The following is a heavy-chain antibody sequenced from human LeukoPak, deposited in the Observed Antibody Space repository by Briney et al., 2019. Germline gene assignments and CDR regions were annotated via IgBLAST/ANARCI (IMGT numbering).Heavy chain of an antibody. CDR1: GDSVSSNTGI. V-gene: IGHV6-1*01. J-gene: IGHJ3*02. D-gene: IGHD2-8*02. CDR2: TYYRSKWFI. CDR3: ARDKVLNGFDI. Sequence: SQTLSLTCAISGDSVSSNTGIWNWVRQSPSRGLEWLGRTYYRSKWFIDYALSVKGRMTISPDTSKNQFSLQLNSVTPEDTAVYYCARDKVLNGFDIWGQGTMVTVSS.